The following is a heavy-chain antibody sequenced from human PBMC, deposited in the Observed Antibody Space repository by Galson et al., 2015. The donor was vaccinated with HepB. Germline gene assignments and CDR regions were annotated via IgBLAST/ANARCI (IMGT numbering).Heavy chain of an antibody. Sequence: SPRLSCAASEFTFSTYSMNWVRQAPGKGLEWVSSISASGDNKYHADSVKGRFTIFRDNSRNTLYLQMNSLRGEDTAIYYCAARSGYCSSSCYMDNWGQGTLVTVSS. CDR1: EFTFSTYS. D-gene: IGHD2-2*02. CDR3: AARSGYCSSSCYMDN. J-gene: IGHJ4*02. V-gene: IGHV3-23*01. CDR2: ISASGDNK.